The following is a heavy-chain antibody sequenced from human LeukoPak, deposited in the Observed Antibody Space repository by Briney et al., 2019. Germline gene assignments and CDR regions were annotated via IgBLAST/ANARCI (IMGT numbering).Heavy chain of an antibody. Sequence: ASVKVSCKASGYTFTGYYMHWVRPAPGQGLEWMGWINPNSGGTNYAQKFQGRVTMTRDTSISTAYMELSRLRSDDTAVYYCARIGYSGYDTYYYYYYGMDVWGQGTTVTVSS. D-gene: IGHD5-12*01. J-gene: IGHJ6*02. V-gene: IGHV1-2*02. CDR2: INPNSGGT. CDR1: GYTFTGYY. CDR3: ARIGYSGYDTYYYYYYGMDV.